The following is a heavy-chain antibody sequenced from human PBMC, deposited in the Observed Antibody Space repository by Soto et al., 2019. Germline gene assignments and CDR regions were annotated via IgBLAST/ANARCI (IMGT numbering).Heavy chain of an antibody. CDR2: IYYRGTT. CDR1: GGSISTYY. J-gene: IGHJ4*02. CDR3: ARSIFDGSGSYFVY. D-gene: IGHD3-10*01. V-gene: IGHV4-59*08. Sequence: PSETLSLTCTVSGGSISTYYWSWIRQPPGRGLEWIGYIYYRGTTKYNPSLKSRVTISLDMPKKQFSLKLSSVAAADTAVYFCARSIFDGSGSYFVYWGQGTLVTVS.